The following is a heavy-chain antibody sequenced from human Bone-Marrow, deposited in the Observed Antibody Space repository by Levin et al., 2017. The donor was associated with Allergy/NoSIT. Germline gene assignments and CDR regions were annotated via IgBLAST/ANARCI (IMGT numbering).Heavy chain of an antibody. CDR2: IFHNGTS. Sequence: PSETLSLTCTVSGGAINSISFYWGWIRQPPGKGLEWMGSIFHNGTSYYNPSLRSRVTISVDTSKSQFSLKLWSVTAADAAVYYCAGLFAGTTWAFDYWGLGTLVTVSS. CDR1: GGAINSISFY. V-gene: IGHV4-39*01. J-gene: IGHJ4*02. CDR3: AGLFAGTTWAFDY. D-gene: IGHD3-10*01.